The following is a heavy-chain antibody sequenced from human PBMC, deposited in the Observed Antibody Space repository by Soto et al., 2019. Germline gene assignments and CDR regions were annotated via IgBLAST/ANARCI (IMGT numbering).Heavy chain of an antibody. CDR1: GFTLSKYW. D-gene: IGHD3-22*01. V-gene: IGHV3-7*01. Sequence: GGSLRLSCAATGFTLSKYWMAWVRQTPGKGLEYVANIREDGKEINYVDSVKGRFTISRDNARNSLFLQMNSLRAEDTAVYYCARDFSDPNYYDSSGYYLDVWGQGTTVTVSS. CDR2: IREDGKEI. J-gene: IGHJ6*02. CDR3: ARDFSDPNYYDSSGYYLDV.